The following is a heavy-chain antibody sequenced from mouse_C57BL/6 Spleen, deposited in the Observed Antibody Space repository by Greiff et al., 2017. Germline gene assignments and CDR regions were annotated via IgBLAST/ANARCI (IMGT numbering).Heavy chain of an antibody. CDR1: GYTFTSYW. V-gene: IGHV1-53*01. CDR2: INPSNGGT. CDR3: ARGITTVVEDY. D-gene: IGHD1-1*01. Sequence: QVQLKQPGTELVKPGASVKLSCKASGYTFTSYWMHWVKQRPGQGLEWIGNINPSNGGTNYNEKFKSKATLTVDTSSSTAYMQLSSLTSEDSAVYYCARGITTVVEDYWGQGTSVTVSS. J-gene: IGHJ4*01.